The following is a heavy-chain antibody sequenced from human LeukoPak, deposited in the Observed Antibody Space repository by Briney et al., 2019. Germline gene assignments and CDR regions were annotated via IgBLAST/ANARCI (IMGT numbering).Heavy chain of an antibody. CDR3: ARAAGGTRNGFGY. V-gene: IGHV4-59*08. CDR2: IYYSGST. CDR1: DDSISSYY. D-gene: IGHD6-13*01. Sequence: SETLSLTCTVSDDSISSYYRTWIRQPPGKGLEWIGYIYYSGSTNYNPSLKSRVTISVDTSKNQFSLKLSSVTAADTAVYYCARAAGGTRNGFGYWGQGTLVTVSS. J-gene: IGHJ4*02.